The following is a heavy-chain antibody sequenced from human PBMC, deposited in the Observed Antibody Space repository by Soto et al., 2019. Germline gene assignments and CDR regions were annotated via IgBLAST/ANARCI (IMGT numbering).Heavy chain of an antibody. CDR1: GFTFSSYG. CDR3: AKDRLEGLWTRGDGMDV. J-gene: IGHJ6*02. V-gene: IGHV3-30*18. Sequence: QVQLVESGGGVVQPGRSLRLSCAASGFTFSSYGMHWVRQAPGKGLEWVAVISYDGSNKYYADSVKGRFTISRDNSKNTLYLQMNSLRAEDTAVYYCAKDRLEGLWTRGDGMDVWGQGTTVTVS. CDR2: ISYDGSNK. D-gene: IGHD3-10*01.